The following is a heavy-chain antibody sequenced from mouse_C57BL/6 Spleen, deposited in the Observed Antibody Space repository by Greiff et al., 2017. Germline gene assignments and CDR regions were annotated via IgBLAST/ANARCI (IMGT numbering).Heavy chain of an antibody. J-gene: IGHJ2*01. CDR3: VNYYGSSYGDY. V-gene: IGHV1-81*01. CDR2: IYPRSGNT. D-gene: IGHD1-1*01. CDR1: GYTFTSYG. Sequence: VQLQQSGAELARPGASVKLSCKASGYTFTSYGISWVKQRTGQGLEWIGEIYPRSGNTYYNEKFKGKATLTADKSSSTAYMELRSLTSEDSAVYFCVNYYGSSYGDYWGQGTTLTVSS.